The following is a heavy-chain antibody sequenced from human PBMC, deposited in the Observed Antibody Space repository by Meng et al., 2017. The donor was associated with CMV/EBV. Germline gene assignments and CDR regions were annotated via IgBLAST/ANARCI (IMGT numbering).Heavy chain of an antibody. CDR2: ISYDARNK. J-gene: IGHJ4*02. V-gene: IGHV3-30*03. CDR3: AREKGWGADTTSFDY. D-gene: IGHD6-19*01. CDR1: GFTVSSNY. Sequence: GESLKISCAASGFTVSSNYMSWVRQAPGKGLDWVALISYDARNKYYADSVKGRFTISRDNSKNTLYLQMNSLRAEDTAVYYCAREKGWGADTTSFDYWGQGTLVTVSS.